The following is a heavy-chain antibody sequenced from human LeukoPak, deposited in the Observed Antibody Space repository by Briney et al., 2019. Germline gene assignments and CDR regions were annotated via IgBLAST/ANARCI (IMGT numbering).Heavy chain of an antibody. CDR1: GGSISSSSYY. Sequence: SETLSLTCTVSGGSISSSSYYWGWIRQPPGKGLEWIGSIYYSGSTYYNPSLKSRVTISVDTSKNQFSLKLSSVTAADTAVYYCARHKRVVSMDVWGKGTTVTVSS. CDR2: IYYSGST. V-gene: IGHV4-39*07. CDR3: ARHKRVVSMDV. D-gene: IGHD2-15*01. J-gene: IGHJ6*04.